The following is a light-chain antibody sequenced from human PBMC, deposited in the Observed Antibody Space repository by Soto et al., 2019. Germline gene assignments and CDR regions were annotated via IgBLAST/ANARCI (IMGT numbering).Light chain of an antibody. Sequence: EIVLTQSPGTLSLSPGERATLSCRASQSVSRSSLAWYQQKPGQAPRLLIHGASSRATGIPDRISGSGSGTDFTLTISRLEPEDFAVYYCQQYGSSPLSFGQGTRLDIK. J-gene: IGKJ5*01. CDR1: QSVSRSS. CDR3: QQYGSSPLS. CDR2: GAS. V-gene: IGKV3-20*01.